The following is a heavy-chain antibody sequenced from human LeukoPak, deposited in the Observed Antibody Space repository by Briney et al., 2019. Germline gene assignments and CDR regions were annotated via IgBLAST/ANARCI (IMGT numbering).Heavy chain of an antibody. D-gene: IGHD3-10*01. J-gene: IGHJ3*02. Sequence: PSETLSLTCTVSGGSISSSRDYWAWIRQPPGKGLEWIANIYYSGSTYYSPSLKSRVTISVDTSKNQFSLKLSSVTAADTAVYYCARSSYYYGADALDIWGQGTTVTVSS. V-gene: IGHV4-39*07. CDR3: ARSSYYYGADALDI. CDR2: IYYSGST. CDR1: GGSISSSRDY.